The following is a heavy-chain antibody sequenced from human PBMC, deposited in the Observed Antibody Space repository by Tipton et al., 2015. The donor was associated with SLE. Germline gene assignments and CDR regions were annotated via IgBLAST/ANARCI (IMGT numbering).Heavy chain of an antibody. J-gene: IGHJ4*02. CDR1: GYTFGNYA. Sequence: QLVQSGAEVKKPGASVRVSCKTSGYTFGNYAINWVRQAPGQGLEWMGRMSPNSSVTGYAQKFQGRVTMTSNTSINTAYLELRSLRSDDTAVYYCARGGFDWGFPYFDNWGQGTLVNVSS. CDR3: ARGGFDWGFPYFDN. D-gene: IGHD3-9*01. CDR2: MSPNSSVT. V-gene: IGHV1-8*02.